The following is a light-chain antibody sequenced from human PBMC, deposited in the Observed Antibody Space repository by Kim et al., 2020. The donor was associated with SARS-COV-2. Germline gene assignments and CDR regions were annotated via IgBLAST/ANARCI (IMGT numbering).Light chain of an antibody. CDR2: GAS. V-gene: IGKV3-20*01. CDR1: QSVSSTY. Sequence: SPGERATLSCRASQSVSSTYLAWYQQKPGQAPRLLIYGASNRANGIPDRFSGSGSGTDFTLTINRLDPEDFAVYYCQQYDSSPRTFGQGTKVDIK. CDR3: QQYDSSPRT. J-gene: IGKJ1*01.